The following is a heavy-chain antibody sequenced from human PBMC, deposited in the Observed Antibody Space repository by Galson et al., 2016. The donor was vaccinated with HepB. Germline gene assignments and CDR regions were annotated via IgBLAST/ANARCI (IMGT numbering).Heavy chain of an antibody. CDR2: IVVGSGNT. V-gene: IGHV1-58*01. Sequence: SVKVSCKASGFTFSSSAVQWVRQARGQRLEWMGWIVVGSGNTKYAEKFQERVTITRDMSTSTVYMELTSLSSEDTAVYFCARGATRGSGPDAFDIWGQGTMVAVSS. D-gene: IGHD3-10*01. CDR3: ARGATRGSGPDAFDI. CDR1: GFTFSSSA. J-gene: IGHJ3*02.